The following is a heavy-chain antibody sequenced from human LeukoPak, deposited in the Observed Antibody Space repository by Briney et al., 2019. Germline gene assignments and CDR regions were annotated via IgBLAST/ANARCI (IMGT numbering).Heavy chain of an antibody. CDR2: ISAYNGNT. V-gene: IGHV1-18*01. CDR3: ARDHPTRYNWFDP. CDR1: GYTFTSYG. J-gene: IGHJ5*02. Sequence: GASVKVSCKASGYTFTSYGISWVRQAPGQGLEWMGWISAYNGNTNYARKLQGRVTMTTDTSTSTAYMELRSLRSDDTAVYYYARDHPTRYNWFDPWGQGTLVTVSS.